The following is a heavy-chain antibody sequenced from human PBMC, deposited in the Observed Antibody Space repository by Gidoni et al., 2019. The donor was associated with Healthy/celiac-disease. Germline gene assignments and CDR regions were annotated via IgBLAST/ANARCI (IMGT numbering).Heavy chain of an antibody. CDR3: ARKGYVRPPGRGAHDAFDI. J-gene: IGHJ3*02. V-gene: IGHV1-69*02. Sequence: QVQLVQSGAEVKKPGSSVKVSCKASGGTFSSYTISWVRQAPGQGLEWMGRIIPILGIANYAQKFQGRVTITADKSTSTAYMELSSLRSEDTAVYYCARKGYVRPPGRGAHDAFDIWGQGTMVTVSS. D-gene: IGHD3-10*02. CDR2: IIPILGIA. CDR1: GGTFSSYT.